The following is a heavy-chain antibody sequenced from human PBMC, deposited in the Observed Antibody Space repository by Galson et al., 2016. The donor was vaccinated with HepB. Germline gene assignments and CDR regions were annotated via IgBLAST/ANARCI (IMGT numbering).Heavy chain of an antibody. J-gene: IGHJ4*02. CDR2: IYPGDSET. V-gene: IGHV5-51*01. CDR3: ARQLSSGYYGLDY. CDR1: GYRFTSYW. D-gene: IGHD6-19*01. Sequence: QSGAEVKKPGESLKISCKGSGYRFTSYWIGWVRQMPGKGLEWMGIIYPGDSETRYSPSFQGQVTMSADKSITTAYQQWSSLEASDTAMYYCARQLSSGYYGLDYWGQGTLVTVSS.